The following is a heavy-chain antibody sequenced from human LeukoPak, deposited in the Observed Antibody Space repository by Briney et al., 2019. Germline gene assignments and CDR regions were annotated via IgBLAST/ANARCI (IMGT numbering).Heavy chain of an antibody. J-gene: IGHJ4*02. Sequence: NPGGSLRLSCAASGFTFSSYGMHWVRQAPGKGLEWVSSISSSSNYIYYADSVKGRFTISRDNAKNSLYLQMNSLRAEDTAVYYCADGPPNDYWGQGTLVTVSS. CDR1: GFTFSSYG. V-gene: IGHV3-21*01. CDR2: ISSSSNYI. D-gene: IGHD5-24*01. CDR3: ADGPPNDY.